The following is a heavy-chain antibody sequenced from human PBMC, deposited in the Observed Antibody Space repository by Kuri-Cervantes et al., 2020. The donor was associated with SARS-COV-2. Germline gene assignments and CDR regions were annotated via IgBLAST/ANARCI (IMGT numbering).Heavy chain of an antibody. V-gene: IGHV3-53*01. Sequence: GESLKISCAAPGFTVSSNYMSWVRQAPGKGLEWVSVIYSGGSTYYADSVKGRFTISRDNSKNTLYLQMNSLRAEDTAVYYCAKGRIHHSDAFDIWGQGTMVTVSS. D-gene: IGHD1-14*01. CDR3: AKGRIHHSDAFDI. J-gene: IGHJ3*02. CDR2: IYSGGST. CDR1: GFTVSSNY.